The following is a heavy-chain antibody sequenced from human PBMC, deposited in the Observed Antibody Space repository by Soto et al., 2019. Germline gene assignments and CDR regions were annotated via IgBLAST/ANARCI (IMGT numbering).Heavy chain of an antibody. D-gene: IGHD7-27*01. CDR2: ISFDGNYK. V-gene: IGHV3-30*18. CDR3: AKGVEANWGFYYGMYV. Sequence: VQLVESGGGVVQPGSSLRLSCVASGFMFSDYGMHWVRQTPGRGLEWVAVISFDGNYKYYAKSVKGRFTFARDNSKNTLSLQMNSLRVEDTAVYYCAKGVEANWGFYYGMYVWGQGTTVTVSS. J-gene: IGHJ6*02. CDR1: GFMFSDYG.